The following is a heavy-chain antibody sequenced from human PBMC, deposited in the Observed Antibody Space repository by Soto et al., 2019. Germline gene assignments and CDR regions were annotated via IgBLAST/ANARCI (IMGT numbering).Heavy chain of an antibody. Sequence: SETLSLTCAVYGGSFSGYYWSWIRQPPGKGLEWIGEINHSGSTNYNPSLKSRVTISVDTSKNQFSLKLSSVTAADTAVYYCARGISTGDRDYWGQGTLVTVSS. CDR2: INHSGST. J-gene: IGHJ4*02. CDR3: ARGISTGDRDY. D-gene: IGHD7-27*01. CDR1: GGSFSGYY. V-gene: IGHV4-34*01.